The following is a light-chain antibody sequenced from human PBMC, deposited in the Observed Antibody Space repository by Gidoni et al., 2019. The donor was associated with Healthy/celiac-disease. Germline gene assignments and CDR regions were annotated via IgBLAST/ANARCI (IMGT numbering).Light chain of an antibody. V-gene: IGKV3-15*01. Sequence: EVVMTQSRATLSVSPGERATLSWRASQSVNRNLAWYQQKSGQNPRLLIHGASTRSTGIPARFSGSGSGREFTLTISSLQTEDVAVYYCQQQNDWLPTTFGGGTKVEIK. CDR1: QSVNRN. CDR2: GAS. CDR3: QQQNDWLPTT. J-gene: IGKJ4*01.